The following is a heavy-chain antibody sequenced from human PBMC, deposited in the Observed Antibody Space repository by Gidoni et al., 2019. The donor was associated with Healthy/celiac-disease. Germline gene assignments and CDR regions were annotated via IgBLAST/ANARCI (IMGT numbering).Heavy chain of an antibody. J-gene: IGHJ3*02. CDR1: ADTFSIYA. CDR3: ARGVPAGTGAFDI. D-gene: IGHD2-2*01. CDR2: IIPIFGTA. Sequence: QVQLVHSGSEVKKPGSSVKVSCKASADTFSIYAISWVRQAPGQGLEWMGGIIPIFGTANYAQKFQGRVTITADESTSTAYMELSSLRSEDTAVYYCARGVPAGTGAFDIWGQGTMVTVSS. V-gene: IGHV1-69*12.